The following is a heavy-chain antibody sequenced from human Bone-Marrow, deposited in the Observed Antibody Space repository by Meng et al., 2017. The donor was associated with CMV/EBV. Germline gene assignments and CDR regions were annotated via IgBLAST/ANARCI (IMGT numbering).Heavy chain of an antibody. CDR1: GAPFSGY. CDR3: APGFRSWSGSYSS. CDR2: ITNSGST. J-gene: IGHJ4*02. Sequence: QVHLQQWGAGRLRPSEPLSLTCGVYGAPFSGYWSWVRQPPGKGLEWIGEITNSGSTNYNVSLKSRVTISIDTSKNQFSLKLSSVTATDTAVYYCAPGFRSWSGSYSSWGQGTLVTVSS. V-gene: IGHV4-34*01. D-gene: IGHD1-26*01.